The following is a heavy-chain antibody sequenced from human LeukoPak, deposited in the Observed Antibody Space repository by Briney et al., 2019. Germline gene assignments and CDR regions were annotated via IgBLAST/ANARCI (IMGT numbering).Heavy chain of an antibody. D-gene: IGHD5-18*01. CDR2: INHSGST. Sequence: SETLSLTCAVYGGSFSGYYWSWIRQPPGKGLEWIGEINHSGSTNYNPSLKSRVTISVDTSKNQFSLKLSSVTAADTAVYYCARAKRGYSYGMFDYWGQGTLVTVSS. CDR3: ARAKRGYSYGMFDY. J-gene: IGHJ4*02. CDR1: GGSFSGYY. V-gene: IGHV4-34*01.